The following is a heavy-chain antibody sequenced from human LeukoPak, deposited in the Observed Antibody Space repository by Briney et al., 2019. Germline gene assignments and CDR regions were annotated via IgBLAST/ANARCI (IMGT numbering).Heavy chain of an antibody. V-gene: IGHV4-4*07. D-gene: IGHD6-13*01. Sequence: PSETLSLTCTVSGGSTSSYYWSWIRQPAGKGLEWIGRIYTSGSTNYNPSLKSRVTMSVDTSKNQFSLKLSSVTAADTAVYYCAREAIDPSSSYYYYMDVWGKGTTVTISS. CDR3: AREAIDPSSSYYYYMDV. CDR1: GGSTSSYY. CDR2: IYTSGST. J-gene: IGHJ6*03.